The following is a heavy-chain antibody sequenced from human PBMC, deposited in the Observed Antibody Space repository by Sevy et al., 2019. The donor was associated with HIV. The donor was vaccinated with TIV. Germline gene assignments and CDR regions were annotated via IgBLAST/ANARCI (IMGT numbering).Heavy chain of an antibody. J-gene: IGHJ3*02. CDR1: GFTFSSYW. D-gene: IGHD3-22*01. V-gene: IGHV3-7*04. CDR3: VRGRGNYYPHAFVI. CDR2: IKQDGSEK. Sequence: GGSLRLSCAASGFTFSSYWMCWVRQAPGKGLEWVANIKQDGSEKYYVDSVKGRFTISRDNANNSLYLQMNSLRAEDTAVYYCVRGRGNYYPHAFVIWGQRTMVTVSS.